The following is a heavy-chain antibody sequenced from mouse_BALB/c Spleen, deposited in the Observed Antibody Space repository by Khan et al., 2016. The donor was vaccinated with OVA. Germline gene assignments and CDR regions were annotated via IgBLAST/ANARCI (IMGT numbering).Heavy chain of an antibody. Sequence: EVELVESGGGLVKPGGSLKLSCAASGFTFSSYAMSWIRQTPEKRLGWVATISSGGSITYYPDSVKGRFTISRDNAKNTLYLQMSSLRSEDTAMYYCTRVAWGYFDYWGQGTTLTVSS. CDR2: ISSGGSIT. CDR3: TRVAWGYFDY. CDR1: GFTFSSYA. J-gene: IGHJ2*01. V-gene: IGHV5-9-3*01.